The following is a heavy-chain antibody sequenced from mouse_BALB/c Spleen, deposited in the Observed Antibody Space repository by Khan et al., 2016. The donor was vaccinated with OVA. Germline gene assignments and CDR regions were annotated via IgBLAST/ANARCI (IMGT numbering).Heavy chain of an antibody. D-gene: IGHD2-3*01. CDR2: LSNRGTTT. Sequence: EVELVESGGGLVQPGGSLKLSCATAGFTFSDYYMYWVRQTPEKRLEWVAYLSNRGTTTYYPDTVRGRFTISRDNAKNTLYLQMSRLESEDTAMXCCAREGDDGGLAYWGQGTLVTVSA. CDR1: GFTFSDYY. CDR3: AREGDDGGLAY. J-gene: IGHJ3*01. V-gene: IGHV5-12*02.